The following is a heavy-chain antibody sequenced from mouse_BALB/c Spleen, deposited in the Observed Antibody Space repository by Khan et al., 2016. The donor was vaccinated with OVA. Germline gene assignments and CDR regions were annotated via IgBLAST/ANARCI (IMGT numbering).Heavy chain of an antibody. CDR3: ASSLTTTWSFDV. Sequence: EVELVESGGGLVQPGGSRKLSCAASGFTFSSFGMHWVRQAPEKGLEWVAYISSGSATIYYADTVKGRFTITRDNTKNNLFLQMTSLSSEDTAIYYCASSLTTTWSFDVWGAGTTVTVSS. V-gene: IGHV5-17*02. D-gene: IGHD2-4*01. CDR2: ISSGSATI. CDR1: GFTFSSFG. J-gene: IGHJ1*01.